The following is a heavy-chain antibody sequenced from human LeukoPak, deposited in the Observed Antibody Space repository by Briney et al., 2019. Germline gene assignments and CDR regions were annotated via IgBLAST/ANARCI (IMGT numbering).Heavy chain of an antibody. CDR3: ARDIVRGSYVSYDY. D-gene: IGHD1-26*01. Sequence: GGSLRLSCAASGFTFSSYGMSWVRQAPGKGLEWVSAISGSGGSTYYADSVKGRFTISRDNSKNTLYLQMNSLRAEDTAVYYCARDIVRGSYVSYDYWGQGTLVTVSS. CDR1: GFTFSSYG. J-gene: IGHJ4*02. V-gene: IGHV3-23*01. CDR2: ISGSGGST.